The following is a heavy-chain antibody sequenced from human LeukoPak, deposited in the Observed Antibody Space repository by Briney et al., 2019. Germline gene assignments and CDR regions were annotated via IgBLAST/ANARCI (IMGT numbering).Heavy chain of an antibody. CDR3: ASSTYYYDSSVLDAFDI. CDR1: GGSISSGDYY. V-gene: IGHV4-30-4*01. Sequence: PSETLSLTCTVSGGSISSGDYYWSWIRQPPGKGLEWIGYIYYSGSTYYNPSLKSRVTISVDTSKNQFSLKLSSVTAADTAVYYCASSTYYYDSSVLDAFDIWGQGTMVTVSS. D-gene: IGHD3-22*01. J-gene: IGHJ3*02. CDR2: IYYSGST.